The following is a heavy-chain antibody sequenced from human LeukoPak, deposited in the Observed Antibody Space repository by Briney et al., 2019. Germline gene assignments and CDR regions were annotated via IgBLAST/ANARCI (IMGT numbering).Heavy chain of an antibody. CDR3: ARDSGSYYVGY. D-gene: IGHD2-15*01. CDR2: INPNSGGT. CDR1: GYTFTGYY. Sequence: ASVKVSCKASGYTFTGYYIHWVRQAPGQGLEWMGWINPNSGGTNYAQTFQGRVSMTRDTSISTAYMELSRLRSDDTAVYYCARDSGSYYVGYWGQGTLVTVSS. V-gene: IGHV1-2*02. J-gene: IGHJ4*02.